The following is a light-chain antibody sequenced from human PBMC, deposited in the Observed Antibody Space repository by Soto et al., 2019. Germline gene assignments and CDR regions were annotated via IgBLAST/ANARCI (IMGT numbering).Light chain of an antibody. CDR2: DAS. CDR3: QQYNNYFWA. Sequence: DIQMTQSPSALSASVGDRVTITCRASQSIKTWLAWYQRKPGRAPNLLIYDASSLQSGVPSRFSGSGSGTEFTLTISSLQPDDSATYYCQQYNNYFWAFGQGTKVDIK. J-gene: IGKJ1*01. V-gene: IGKV1-5*01. CDR1: QSIKTW.